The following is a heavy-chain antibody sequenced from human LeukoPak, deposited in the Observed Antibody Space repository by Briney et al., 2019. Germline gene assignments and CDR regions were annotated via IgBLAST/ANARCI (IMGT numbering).Heavy chain of an antibody. J-gene: IGHJ4*02. Sequence: SQTLSLTCAVSGGSISSGGYYWSWIRQPPGKGLEWIGEINHSGSTNYNPSLKSRVTISVDTSKNQFSLKLSSVTAADTAVYXXXXGGDRTLSPKWSHFDYWGQGTLVTVSS. D-gene: IGHD2-15*01. CDR1: GGSISSGGYY. V-gene: IGHV4-30-2*01. CDR3: XXGGDRTLSPKWSHFDY. CDR2: INHSGST.